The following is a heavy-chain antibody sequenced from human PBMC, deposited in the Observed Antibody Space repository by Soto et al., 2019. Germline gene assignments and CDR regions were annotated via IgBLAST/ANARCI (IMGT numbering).Heavy chain of an antibody. CDR1: GFTFSSYA. V-gene: IGHV3-64D*06. Sequence: PGGSLRLSCSASGFTFSSYAMHWVRQAPGKGLEYVSAISSNGGSTYYADSVKGRFTISRDNSKNTLYLQMSSLRAEDTAAYYCVKAEVYRQLWFHDAFDIWGQGTMVTVSS. D-gene: IGHD5-18*01. J-gene: IGHJ3*02. CDR2: ISSNGGST. CDR3: VKAEVYRQLWFHDAFDI.